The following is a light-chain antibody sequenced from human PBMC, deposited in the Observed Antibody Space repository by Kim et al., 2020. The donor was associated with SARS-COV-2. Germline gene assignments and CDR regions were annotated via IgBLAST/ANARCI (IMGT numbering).Light chain of an antibody. Sequence: QSALTQPASVSGSPGQSITISCTGTSSDVGGYNYVSWYQQHQGKAPKLMIYDVSKRPSGVSNRFSGSKSGNTTSLTISGLQAEDEADYYCSSYTSSSTSWVFGGGTQLTVL. J-gene: IGLJ3*02. V-gene: IGLV2-14*01. CDR2: DVS. CDR1: SSDVGGYNY. CDR3: SSYTSSSTSWV.